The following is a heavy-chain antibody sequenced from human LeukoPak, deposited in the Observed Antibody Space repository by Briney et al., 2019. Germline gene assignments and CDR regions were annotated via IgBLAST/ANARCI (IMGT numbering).Heavy chain of an antibody. J-gene: IGHJ4*02. Sequence: SETLSLTCTISGGSIDTYNYYWGWIRQPPGKGLEWIGEINHSGSTNYNPSLKSRVTISVDTSKNQFSLKLSSVTAADTAVYYCARTLRIAAAGKFDYWGQGTLVTVSS. V-gene: IGHV4-39*07. CDR1: GGSIDTYNYY. D-gene: IGHD6-13*01. CDR3: ARTLRIAAAGKFDY. CDR2: INHSGST.